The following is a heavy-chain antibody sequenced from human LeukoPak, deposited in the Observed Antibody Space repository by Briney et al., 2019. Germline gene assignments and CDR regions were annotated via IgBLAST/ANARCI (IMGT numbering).Heavy chain of an antibody. V-gene: IGHV1-69*05. Sequence: SVKASCKASGGTFSSYAISWVRQAPGQGLEWMGRIIPIFGTANYAQKFQGRVTITTDESTSTAYMELSSLRSGDTAVYYCARGSSSYYYDSSGYYELDYWGQGTLVTVSS. J-gene: IGHJ4*02. CDR1: GGTFSSYA. D-gene: IGHD3-22*01. CDR3: ARGSSSYYYDSSGYYELDY. CDR2: IIPIFGTA.